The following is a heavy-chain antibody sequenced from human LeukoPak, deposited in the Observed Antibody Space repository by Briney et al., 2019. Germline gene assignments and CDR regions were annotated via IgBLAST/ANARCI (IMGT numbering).Heavy chain of an antibody. Sequence: SETLSLTCTVSGGSISSHYWSWIRQPPGKGLEWIGYIYYSGSTNYNPSLKSRVTISVDTSKNQFSLKLSSVTAADTAVYYCARGNYDFWSVYYITYSYYSMDVWAEGPRSPSP. CDR1: GGSISSHY. V-gene: IGHV4-59*11. CDR2: IYYSGST. J-gene: IGHJ6*03. D-gene: IGHD3-3*01. CDR3: ARGNYDFWSVYYITYSYYSMDV.